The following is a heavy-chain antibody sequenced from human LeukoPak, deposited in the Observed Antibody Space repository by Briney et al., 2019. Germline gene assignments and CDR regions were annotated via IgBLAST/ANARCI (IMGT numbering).Heavy chain of an antibody. D-gene: IGHD5-12*01. Sequence: SGGSLRLSCAASGFTFSSYAMNLVRQAPGKGLEWVSGISGSGGYTYYADSVKGRFTISRDNSKNTLYLQMNRLRDEDTAVYYCASGVVDNDAFDIWGQGTMVTVSS. V-gene: IGHV3-23*01. J-gene: IGHJ3*02. CDR1: GFTFSSYA. CDR3: ASGVVDNDAFDI. CDR2: ISGSGGYT.